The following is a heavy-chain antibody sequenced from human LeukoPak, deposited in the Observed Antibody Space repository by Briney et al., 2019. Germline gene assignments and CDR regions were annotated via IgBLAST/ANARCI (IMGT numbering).Heavy chain of an antibody. CDR2: INSDGSST. J-gene: IGHJ5*02. CDR3: ASVALTWGWFDP. Sequence: GGSLRLSCAASGFTFSSYWMHWVRHAPGKGLVRVSRINSDGSSTSYADSVKGRFTISRDNAKNTLYLQMNSLRAEDTAVYYCASVALTWGWFDPWCQGTLVTVSS. CDR1: GFTFSSYW. V-gene: IGHV3-74*01. D-gene: IGHD3-16*01.